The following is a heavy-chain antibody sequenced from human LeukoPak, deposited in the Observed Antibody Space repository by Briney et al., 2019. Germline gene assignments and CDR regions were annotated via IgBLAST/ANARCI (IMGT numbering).Heavy chain of an antibody. CDR3: ARAVGTSRDFFDY. Sequence: SETLSLTCTVSGGSISSYYWSWIRQPPGKGLEWIGYIYYSGSTNYNPSLKSRVTISVDTSKNQFSLKLSSVTAADTAVYYCARAVGTSRDFFDYWGQGTLVTVSS. D-gene: IGHD4-23*01. J-gene: IGHJ4*02. V-gene: IGHV4-59*01. CDR2: IYYSGST. CDR1: GGSISSYY.